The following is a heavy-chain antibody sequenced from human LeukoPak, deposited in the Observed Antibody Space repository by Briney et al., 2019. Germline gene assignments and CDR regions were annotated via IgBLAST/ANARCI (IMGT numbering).Heavy chain of an antibody. CDR1: GFASSNFA. Sequence: GGSLRLSCAASGFASSNFAMSWVRQAPGKGLEWVSAMSGSGDGTYYAASVKGRFTISRDNSKNTLYLQMNSLRAEDTAVYYCAKMMGQRLYDYCMDVWGKGTTVTVSS. CDR3: AKMMGQRLYDYCMDV. CDR2: MSGSGDGT. V-gene: IGHV3-23*01. J-gene: IGHJ6*03. D-gene: IGHD3-16*01.